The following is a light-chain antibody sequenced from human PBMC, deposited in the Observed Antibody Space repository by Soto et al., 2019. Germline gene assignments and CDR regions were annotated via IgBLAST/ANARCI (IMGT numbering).Light chain of an antibody. CDR1: QSLLHSNGYNY. J-gene: IGKJ2*01. Sequence: DIVMTQSTLSLPVTPGEPASISCRSSQSLLHSNGYNYLDWYLQKPGQSPQVLIYLGSNRASGVPDRFSGSGSGTDFTLKISRVEAEDVGVYYCMETLQTHTFGQGTKLEI. CDR3: METLQTHT. V-gene: IGKV2-28*01. CDR2: LGS.